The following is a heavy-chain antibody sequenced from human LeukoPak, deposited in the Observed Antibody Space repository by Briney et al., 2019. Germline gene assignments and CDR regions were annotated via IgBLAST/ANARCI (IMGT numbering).Heavy chain of an antibody. CDR1: GFTFSNAW. CDR2: IKSKTDGGTT. J-gene: IGHJ4*02. D-gene: IGHD3-9*01. Sequence: PGGSLRLSCAASGFTFSNAWMSWVRQAPGKGLEWVGRIKSKTDGGTTDYAAPVKGRFTISRDDSNNTLYLQMNSLKTEDTAVYYCTTDKRYFDWLTNHDYWGQGTLVTVSS. CDR3: TTDKRYFDWLTNHDY. V-gene: IGHV3-15*01.